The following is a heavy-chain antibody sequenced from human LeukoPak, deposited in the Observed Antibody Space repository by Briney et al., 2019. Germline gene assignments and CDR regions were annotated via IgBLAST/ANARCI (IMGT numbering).Heavy chain of an antibody. Sequence: GGSLRLSCAASGFTFSSYAMSWVRQAPGKGLEWVPAISGSGGSTYYADSVKGRFTISRDNSKNTLYLQMNSLRAEDTAVYYCAKVRWFGELSSDYWGQGTLVTVSS. CDR3: AKVRWFGELSSDY. V-gene: IGHV3-23*01. CDR1: GFTFSSYA. CDR2: ISGSGGST. J-gene: IGHJ4*02. D-gene: IGHD3-10*01.